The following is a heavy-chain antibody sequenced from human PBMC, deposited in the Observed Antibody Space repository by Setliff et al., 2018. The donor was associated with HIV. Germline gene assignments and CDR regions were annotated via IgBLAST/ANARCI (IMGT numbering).Heavy chain of an antibody. Sequence: PSETLSLTCSVSGGSMSSSTYYWGWIRQPPGKGLEWIGDIFYTGSTYYNPSLKSRVAISVDTSENQFSLKLNSVTAADTAVYYCARRGRDGVFIMFATGFDPWGQGALVTVS. V-gene: IGHV4-39*01. D-gene: IGHD2-8*01. CDR2: IFYTGST. J-gene: IGHJ5*02. CDR1: GGSMSSSTYY. CDR3: ARRGRDGVFIMFATGFDP.